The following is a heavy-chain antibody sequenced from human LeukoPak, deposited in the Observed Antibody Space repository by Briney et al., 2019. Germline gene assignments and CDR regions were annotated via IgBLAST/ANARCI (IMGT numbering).Heavy chain of an antibody. CDR3: AKDHTPSSWYPSGY. CDR1: GFTFSSYA. V-gene: IGHV3-23*01. D-gene: IGHD6-13*01. CDR2: ISRSGGST. Sequence: GGSLRLSCAASGFTFSSYAMSWVRQAPGKGLEWVSAISRSGGSTYYADSVKGRFTISRDNSKNTLYLQMNSLRAEDTAVYYCAKDHTPSSWYPSGYWGQGTLVTVSS. J-gene: IGHJ4*02.